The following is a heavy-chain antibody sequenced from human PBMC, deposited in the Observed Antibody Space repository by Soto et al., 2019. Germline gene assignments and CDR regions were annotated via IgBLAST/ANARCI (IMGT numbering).Heavy chain of an antibody. V-gene: IGHV4-31*03. D-gene: IGHD6-19*01. CDR2: IYYSGST. J-gene: IGHJ5*02. Sequence: PLETLSLTCTVSGGSISSGGYYWSWIRQHPGKGLEWIGYIYYSGSTYYNPSLKSRVTISVDTSKNQFSPKLSSLPAADTAVYYCARERVAEAGTGYNWFDPWGQGTLVTVSS. CDR3: ARERVAEAGTGYNWFDP. CDR1: GGSISSGGYY.